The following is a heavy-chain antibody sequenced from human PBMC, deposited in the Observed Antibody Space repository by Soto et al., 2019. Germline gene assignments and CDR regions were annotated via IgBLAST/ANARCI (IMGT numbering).Heavy chain of an antibody. J-gene: IGHJ4*02. V-gene: IGHV3-21*01. CDR3: ARDLGYSGYDRGYCSGGSCYEGYFDY. CDR2: ISSSSSYI. Sequence: GGSLRLSCAASGFTFSSYSMNWVRQAPGKGLEWVSSISSSSSYIYYADSVKGRFTISRDNAKNSLYLQMNSLRAEDTAVYYCARDLGYSGYDRGYCSGGSCYEGYFDYWGQGTLVTVSS. CDR1: GFTFSSYS. D-gene: IGHD2-15*01.